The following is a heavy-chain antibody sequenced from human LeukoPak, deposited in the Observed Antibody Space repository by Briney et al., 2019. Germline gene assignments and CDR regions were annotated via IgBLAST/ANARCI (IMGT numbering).Heavy chain of an antibody. CDR3: AKLEDYGSGSYGFDY. V-gene: IGHV1-69*13. Sequence: SVKVSCKASGGTLSSYAISWVRQAPGQGLEWMGGIIPIFGTANYAQKFQGRVTITADESTSTAYMELSSLRSEDTAVYYCAKLEDYGSGSYGFDYWGQGTLVTVSS. D-gene: IGHD3-10*01. CDR2: IIPIFGTA. CDR1: GGTLSSYA. J-gene: IGHJ4*02.